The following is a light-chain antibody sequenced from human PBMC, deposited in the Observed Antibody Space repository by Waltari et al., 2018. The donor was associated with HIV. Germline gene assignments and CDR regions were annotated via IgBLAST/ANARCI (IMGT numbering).Light chain of an antibody. V-gene: IGLV2-11*01. CDR2: DFS. CDR3: CSYAVSYVV. Sequence: QSALTQPRSVSGSPGQSVTISCTRNSRDVGGYHYVSWYQQHPGNAPKRMIYDFSKRPADVTDRFSVSNSGNTASLTISGLQAEDEADYYCCSYAVSYVVFGGGTKLTVL. CDR1: SRDVGGYHY. J-gene: IGLJ2*01.